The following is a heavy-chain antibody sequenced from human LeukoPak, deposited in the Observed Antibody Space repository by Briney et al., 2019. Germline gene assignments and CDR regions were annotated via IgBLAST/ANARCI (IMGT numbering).Heavy chain of an antibody. CDR2: ISGRGGGT. CDR1: GFTFSSYA. J-gene: IGHJ3*02. D-gene: IGHD1-26*01. V-gene: IGHV3-23*01. CDR3: AKWMGVSSKALDI. Sequence: VGSLPVSRAASGFTFSSYAMSWVRQAPGKGLEWVSVISGRGGGTYYGDMWNGRFTISRGNSKNTLYLQMNSLRAEDTAVYYCAKWMGVSSKALDIWGPGGTFTVSS.